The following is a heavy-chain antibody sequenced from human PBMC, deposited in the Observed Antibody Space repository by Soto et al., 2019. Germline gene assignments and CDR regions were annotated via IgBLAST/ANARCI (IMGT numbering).Heavy chain of an antibody. D-gene: IGHD5-12*01. V-gene: IGHV1-69*04. Sequence: SVKVSCKASGYTFTSYGISWVRQAPGQGLEWMGRIIPILGIANYAQKFQGRVTITADKSTSTAYMEPSSLRSEDTAVYYCAVPRDIVATIDAFDIWGQGTMVTVSS. CDR1: GYTFTSYG. J-gene: IGHJ3*02. CDR2: IIPILGIA. CDR3: AVPRDIVATIDAFDI.